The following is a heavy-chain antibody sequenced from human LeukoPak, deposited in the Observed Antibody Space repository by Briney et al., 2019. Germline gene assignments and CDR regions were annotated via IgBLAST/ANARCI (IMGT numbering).Heavy chain of an antibody. V-gene: IGHV1-2*02. J-gene: IGHJ5*02. CDR2: INPNSGGT. CDR3: ARAILMVRGATNWFDP. Sequence: ASVKVSCKASGYTFTGYYMHWVRQAPGQGLKWMGWINPNSGGTNYAQKFQGRVTMTRDTSISTAYMELSRLRSDDTAVYYCARAILMVRGATNWFDPWGQGTLVTVSS. D-gene: IGHD3-10*01. CDR1: GYTFTGYY.